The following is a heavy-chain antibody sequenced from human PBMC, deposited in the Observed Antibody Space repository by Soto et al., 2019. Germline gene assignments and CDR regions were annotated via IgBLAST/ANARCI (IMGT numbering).Heavy chain of an antibody. CDR2: INHSGST. J-gene: IGHJ5*02. CDR1: GGSFSGYY. CDR3: ARAPYYYDVRSPTKRHNWFDP. D-gene: IGHD3-22*01. Sequence: KPSETLSLTCAVYGGSFSGYYWSWIRQPPGKGLEWIGEINHSGSTNYNPSLKSRVTISVDTSKNQFSLKLSSVTAADTAVYYCARAPYYYDVRSPTKRHNWFDPWGQGTLVTVSS. V-gene: IGHV4-34*01.